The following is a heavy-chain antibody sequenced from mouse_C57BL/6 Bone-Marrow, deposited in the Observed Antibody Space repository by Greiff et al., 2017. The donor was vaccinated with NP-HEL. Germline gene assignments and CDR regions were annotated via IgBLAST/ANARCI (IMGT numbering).Heavy chain of an antibody. CDR1: GYAFSSSW. CDR3: ARELLRYRY. J-gene: IGHJ2*01. CDR2: IYPGDGDT. V-gene: IGHV1-82*01. D-gene: IGHD1-1*01. Sequence: QVQLQQSGPELVKPGASVKISCKASGYAFSSSWMNWVKQRPGKGLEWIGRIYPGDGDTNYNGKFKGKATLTADKSSSTAYMQLSSLTSEDSAVYFCARELLRYRYWGQGTTLTVSS.